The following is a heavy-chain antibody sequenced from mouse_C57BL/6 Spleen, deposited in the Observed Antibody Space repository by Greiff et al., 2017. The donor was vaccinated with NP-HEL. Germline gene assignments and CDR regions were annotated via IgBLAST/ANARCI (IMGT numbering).Heavy chain of an antibody. CDR2: IWRGGST. D-gene: IGHD2-5*01. J-gene: IGHJ4*01. Sequence: QVQLQQSGPGLVQPSQSLSITCTVSGFSLTSYGVHWVRQSPGKGLEWLGVIWRGGSTDYNAAFMSRLSITKDNPKSQVFFKMTSLQADDTAIYYCAKEYYSNPYAMDYWGQGTSVTVSS. CDR1: GFSLTSYG. CDR3: AKEYYSNPYAMDY. V-gene: IGHV2-5*01.